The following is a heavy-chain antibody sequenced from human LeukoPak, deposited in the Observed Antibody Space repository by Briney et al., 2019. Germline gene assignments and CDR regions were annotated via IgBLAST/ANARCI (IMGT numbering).Heavy chain of an antibody. D-gene: IGHD2-2*01. V-gene: IGHV3-11*01. CDR3: ARDRQVPAVVDY. CDR1: GFTFSSYA. J-gene: IGHJ4*02. Sequence: PGGSLRLSCAASGFTFSSYAMSWIRQAPGKGLEWVSFISSSGNTIYYADSVKGRFTISRDHANNSLFLQMNSLRAEDTAVYYCARDRQVPAVVDYWGQGTLVAVSP. CDR2: ISSSGNTI.